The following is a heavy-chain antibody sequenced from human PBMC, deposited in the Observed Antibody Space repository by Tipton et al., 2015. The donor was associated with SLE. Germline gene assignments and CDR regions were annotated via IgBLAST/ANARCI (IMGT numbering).Heavy chain of an antibody. CDR1: GFTFDDYA. Sequence: RSLRLSCAASGFTFDDYAMHWVRQAPGKGLEWVSGISWNSGSIGYADSVKGRFTISRDNAKNSLYLQMNSLRAEDMALYYCAKDTGLYYYDSSGYYPSGAFDIWGQGTMVTVSS. CDR2: ISWNSGSI. V-gene: IGHV3-9*03. D-gene: IGHD3-22*01. J-gene: IGHJ3*02. CDR3: AKDTGLYYYDSSGYYPSGAFDI.